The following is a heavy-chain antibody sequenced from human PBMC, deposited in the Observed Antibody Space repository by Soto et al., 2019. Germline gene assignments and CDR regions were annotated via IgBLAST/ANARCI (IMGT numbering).Heavy chain of an antibody. J-gene: IGHJ3*02. CDR2: ISSSSSTI. CDR1: GFTFSSYS. D-gene: IGHD3-3*01. Sequence: EVQLVESGGGLVQPGGSLRLSCAASGFTFSSYSMNWVRQAPGKGLEWVSYISSSSSTIYYADSVKGRFTISRDNANNSLYLQMNSLRAEDTAVYYCARDSKRIMIFGVAARAFDIWCQGTMVTVSS. V-gene: IGHV3-48*01. CDR3: ARDSKRIMIFGVAARAFDI.